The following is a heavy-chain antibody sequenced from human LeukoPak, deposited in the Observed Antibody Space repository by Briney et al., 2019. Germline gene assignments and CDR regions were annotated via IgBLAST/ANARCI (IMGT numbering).Heavy chain of an antibody. J-gene: IGHJ6*03. Sequence: GGSLRLSCAASGFTFSSYWMSWVRQAAGKGLEWVANIKQDGSEKYYVDSVKGRFTISRDNAKNSLYLQMNSLRAEDTAVYYCARVIVTMAGIDYYYYMDVWGKGTTVTVSS. CDR2: IKQDGSEK. V-gene: IGHV3-7*04. CDR3: ARVIVTMAGIDYYYYMDV. D-gene: IGHD6-19*01. CDR1: GFTFSSYW.